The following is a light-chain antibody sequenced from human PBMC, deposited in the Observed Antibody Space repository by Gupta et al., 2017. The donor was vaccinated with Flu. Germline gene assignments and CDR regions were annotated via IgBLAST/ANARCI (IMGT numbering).Light chain of an antibody. J-gene: IGLJ1*01. Sequence: HSAPTQPRSVSGSPVLSVTISCTGTSNDVGGYNRVSWYEQRPGKAPKLILYDVTERPSGVPDRFSGSKSGNTASLTISGLQADDEADYYCSSHAGRVTWVFGTGTTVTVL. V-gene: IGLV2-11*01. CDR2: DVT. CDR1: SNDVGGYNR. CDR3: SSHAGRVTWV.